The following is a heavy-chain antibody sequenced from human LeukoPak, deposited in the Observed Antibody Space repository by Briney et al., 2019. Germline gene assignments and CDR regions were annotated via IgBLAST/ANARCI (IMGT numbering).Heavy chain of an antibody. CDR2: ISSSTSYT. V-gene: IGHV3-11*06. J-gene: IGHJ3*02. CDR1: RFIFSDYY. CDR3: ARVGATYPPSDAFDI. Sequence: GGSLRLSCAASRFIFSDYYMSWIRQAPGKGLELISYISSSTSYTNYADSVKGRFTISRDNANNSLYLQMNSLRAEDTAVYYCARVGATYPPSDAFDIRGQGTMVTVSS. D-gene: IGHD4/OR15-4a*01.